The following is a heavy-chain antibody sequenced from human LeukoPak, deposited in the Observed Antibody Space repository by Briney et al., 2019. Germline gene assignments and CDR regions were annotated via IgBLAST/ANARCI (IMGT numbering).Heavy chain of an antibody. Sequence: ASVKVSCKASGYTFTSYYMHWVRQALGQGLEWMGIINPSGGSTSYAQKLQGRVTMTTDTSTSTAYMELRSLRSDDTAVYYCARVIGIVGATADYWGQGTLVTVSS. D-gene: IGHD1-26*01. CDR1: GYTFTSYY. CDR3: ARVIGIVGATADY. V-gene: IGHV1-46*01. CDR2: INPSGGST. J-gene: IGHJ4*02.